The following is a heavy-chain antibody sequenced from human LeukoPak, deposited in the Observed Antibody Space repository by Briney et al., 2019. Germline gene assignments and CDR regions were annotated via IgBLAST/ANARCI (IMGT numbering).Heavy chain of an antibody. CDR3: ATGEDTVVVVGDVGRYFEY. D-gene: IGHD2-15*01. V-gene: IGHV3-23*01. CDR1: GFTFSHYA. Sequence: GGSLRLSCAASGFTFSHYAIYWVRQAPGKGLEWVSGMSSSGNTTYYADSVKGRFTISRDNSKNTLYLQMNSLRPEDTAVYFCATGEDTVVVVGDVGRYFEYWGQGTLVTVSS. J-gene: IGHJ4*02. CDR2: MSSSGNTT.